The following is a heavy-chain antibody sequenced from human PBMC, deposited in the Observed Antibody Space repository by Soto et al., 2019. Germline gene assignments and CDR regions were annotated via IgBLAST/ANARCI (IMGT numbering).Heavy chain of an antibody. V-gene: IGHV1-3*04. Sequence: QVQLVQSGAEVKKPGALVKVSCKTSGYTFISYASNWVRQAPGQRLEWMGRVNTGNGNTDYSQKFQGRITISRDTSATTAYMEMRRLRAEDTAVYYCATAEGTVTTGWYGMDVWGQGTTVTVSS. CDR1: GYTFISYA. D-gene: IGHD4-17*01. J-gene: IGHJ6*02. CDR3: ATAEGTVTTGWYGMDV. CDR2: VNTGNGNT.